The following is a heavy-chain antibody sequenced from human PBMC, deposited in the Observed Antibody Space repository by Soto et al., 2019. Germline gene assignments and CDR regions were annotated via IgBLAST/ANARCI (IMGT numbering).Heavy chain of an antibody. CDR2: IKQDGSEK. J-gene: IGHJ6*03. CDR1: GFTFSSYW. V-gene: IGHV3-7*01. D-gene: IGHD3-10*01. CDR3: ARPFGEFGYYYYYYMDV. Sequence: GGSLRLSCAASGFTFSSYWMSWVRQAPGKGLEWVANIKQDGSEKYYVDSVKGRFTISRDNAKNSLYLQMNSLRAEDTAVYYCARPFGEFGYYYYYYMDVWGKGTTVTVSS.